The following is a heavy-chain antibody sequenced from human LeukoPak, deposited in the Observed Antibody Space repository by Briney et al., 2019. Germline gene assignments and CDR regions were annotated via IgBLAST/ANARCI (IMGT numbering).Heavy chain of an antibody. CDR2: ISWDGGST. CDR3: AKGSCTNGICYPYYHYYMDV. V-gene: IGHV3-43D*03. Sequence: PGGSLRLSCVASGFTFDDFAMHWVRQAPGKGLEWVSLISWDGGSTYYADSVKGRFTISRDNSKNSLYLQMNSLRAEDTALYYCAKGSCTNGICYPYYHYYMDVWGKGTTVTVSS. CDR1: GFTFDDFA. D-gene: IGHD2-8*01. J-gene: IGHJ6*03.